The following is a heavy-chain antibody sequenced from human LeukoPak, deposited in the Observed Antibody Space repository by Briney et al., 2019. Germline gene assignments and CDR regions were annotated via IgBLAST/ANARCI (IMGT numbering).Heavy chain of an antibody. J-gene: IGHJ4*02. Sequence: GGSLRLSCAASGFTFSDYWMHWVRQAPGKGPVWVSLIHGDGSTTSYADSVQGRLTISRDNAKNTLYLQMNSLRAEDTAVYYCARSSYPYYFDYWGQGSLVTVSS. CDR2: IHGDGSTT. D-gene: IGHD3-10*01. CDR1: GFTFSDYW. V-gene: IGHV3-74*01. CDR3: ARSSYPYYFDY.